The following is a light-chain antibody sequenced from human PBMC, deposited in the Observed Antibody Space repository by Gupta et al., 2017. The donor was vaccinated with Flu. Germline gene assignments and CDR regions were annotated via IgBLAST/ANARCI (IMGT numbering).Light chain of an antibody. Sequence: QSVVTQPPSASGPPGQRVTISCSGSSSNIGSNAVNWYQQLPGTAPRLLIDVNKQRRSGGPDRVAGSKSGTAASIAISGRQAEDEADDYCEAWDDSLNGVYVFGTGTEVTVL. CDR3: EAWDDSLNGVYV. J-gene: IGLJ1*01. CDR2: VNK. V-gene: IGLV1-44*01. CDR1: SSNIGSNA.